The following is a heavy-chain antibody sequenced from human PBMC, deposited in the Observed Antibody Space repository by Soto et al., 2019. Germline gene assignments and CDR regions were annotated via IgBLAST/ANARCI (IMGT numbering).Heavy chain of an antibody. D-gene: IGHD3-22*01. J-gene: IGHJ2*01. CDR1: GGTFSSYA. CDR2: IIPIFGTA. Sequence: QVQLVQSGAEVKKPGSSVKVSCKASGGTFSSYAISWVRQAPGQGLEWMGGIIPIFGTANYAQKFQGRVTITADESTSXVYXEXSSLRSEDTAVYYCAREGPVDSSGYYMVEDDWYFDLWGRGTLVTVSS. CDR3: AREGPVDSSGYYMVEDDWYFDL. V-gene: IGHV1-69*12.